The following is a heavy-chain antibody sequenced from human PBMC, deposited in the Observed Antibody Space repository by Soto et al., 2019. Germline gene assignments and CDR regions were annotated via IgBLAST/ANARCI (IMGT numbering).Heavy chain of an antibody. CDR3: ARDQDPMIVVVIGSAFDI. V-gene: IGHV1-18*04. CDR1: GYTFTSYG. D-gene: IGHD3-22*01. Sequence: ASVKVSCKASGYTFTSYGISWVRQAPGQGLEWMGWISAYNGNTDYAQKLQGGVTMTTDTSTSTAYMELRSLRSDDTAVYYCARDQDPMIVVVIGSAFDIWGQGTMVT. CDR2: ISAYNGNT. J-gene: IGHJ3*02.